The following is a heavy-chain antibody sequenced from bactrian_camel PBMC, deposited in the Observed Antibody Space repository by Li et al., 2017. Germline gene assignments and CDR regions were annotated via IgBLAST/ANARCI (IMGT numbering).Heavy chain of an antibody. CDR1: GNTYSLNC. CDR3: AIPYLTRCEYDLDSSQYKY. D-gene: IGHD1*01. CDR2: FIYTFGRST. V-gene: IGHV3S54*01. J-gene: IGHJ4*01. Sequence: HVQLVESGGGTAQPGRSLRPSCAASGNTYSLNCLGWFRQNPGKEREQVAVFIYTFGRSTRYADSVKGRFTISRDNAKNMVYLQMDSLKTDDTAVYYCAIPYLTRCEYDLDSSQYKYWGQGTQVTVS.